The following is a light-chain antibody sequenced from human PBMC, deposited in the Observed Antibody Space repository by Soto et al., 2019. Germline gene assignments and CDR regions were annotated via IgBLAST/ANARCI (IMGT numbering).Light chain of an antibody. Sequence: QSVLTQPPSASGTPGQRVTISCSGRSSNIGANSVNWFQQLPGAAPKLLIYYNDQRPSGVPDRFSGSTSGTSASQAISGLQSEDEAHYYCAAWDDSLNGVLFGGGTKLTVL. J-gene: IGLJ2*01. CDR3: AAWDDSLNGVL. V-gene: IGLV1-44*01. CDR1: SSNIGANS. CDR2: YND.